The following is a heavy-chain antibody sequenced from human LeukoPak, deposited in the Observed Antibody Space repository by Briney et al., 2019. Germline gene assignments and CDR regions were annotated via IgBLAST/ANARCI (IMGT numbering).Heavy chain of an antibody. D-gene: IGHD6-13*01. CDR1: GGTFSSYA. V-gene: IGHV1-69*13. CDR3: ARDLQQLVSNAFDI. Sequence: ASVKVSCKASGGTFSSYAISWVRQAPGQGLEWMGGIIPIFGTANYAQKFQGRVTITADESTSTAYMELSSLSSEDTAVYYCARDLQQLVSNAFDIWGQGTMVTVSS. J-gene: IGHJ3*02. CDR2: IIPIFGTA.